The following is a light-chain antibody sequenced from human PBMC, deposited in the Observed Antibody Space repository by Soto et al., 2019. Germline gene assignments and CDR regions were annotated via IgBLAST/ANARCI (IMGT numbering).Light chain of an antibody. CDR1: QSISSY. V-gene: IGKV1-39*01. Sequence: IQMTQSPSPLSASVGDRVTITCRASQSISSYLNWYQQKPGKASKLLIYPASTLTSGVPSRFSGSGSGTDFTLTITSLQPEDFATYYCQQSYSTPPTFGQGTKVDIK. J-gene: IGKJ1*01. CDR2: PAS. CDR3: QQSYSTPPT.